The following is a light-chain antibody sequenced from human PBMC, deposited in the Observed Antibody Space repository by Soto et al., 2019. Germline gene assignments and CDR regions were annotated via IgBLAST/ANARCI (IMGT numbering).Light chain of an antibody. V-gene: IGLV2-23*01. Sequence: QSALAQPASVSGSPGQSVTISCTGTSSDVGAYNSVSWYQQHPDKAPQLMIYKGTQRPSGVSNRFSGSTSGNAASLTISGLQAGDEADYFCCSSAPESTHVFGTGTKLTVL. J-gene: IGLJ1*01. CDR3: CSSAPESTHV. CDR1: SSDVGAYNS. CDR2: KGT.